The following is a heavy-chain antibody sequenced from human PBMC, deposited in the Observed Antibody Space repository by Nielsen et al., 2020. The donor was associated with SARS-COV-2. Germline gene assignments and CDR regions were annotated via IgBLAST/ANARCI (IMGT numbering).Heavy chain of an antibody. CDR2: MYYSGST. Sequence: SKTLSLTCIVSGGSISTGSHYWSWIRQPPGKGLEWIGYMYYSGSTYYNPSLESRVTISVDTSKNQFSLKLSSVTAADSAVYYCARGGYNIYDFDYWGRGTLVTVSS. V-gene: IGHV4-61*01. D-gene: IGHD3-22*01. CDR3: ARGGYNIYDFDY. CDR1: GGSISTGSHY. J-gene: IGHJ4*02.